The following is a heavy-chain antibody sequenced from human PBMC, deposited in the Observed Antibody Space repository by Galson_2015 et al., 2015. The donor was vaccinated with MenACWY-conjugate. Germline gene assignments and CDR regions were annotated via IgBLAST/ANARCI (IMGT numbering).Heavy chain of an antibody. V-gene: IGHV4-61*01. CDR3: ARLPQGYCSSTNCFGWFDP. CDR2: IHSSGYT. D-gene: IGHD2-2*01. J-gene: IGHJ5*02. Sequence: SETLSLTCTVSGGSVGSGHYYWSWIRQPPGKDLEWIGYIHSSGYTKYTPSLRSRVTISLDTSKNQFSLMLSSVTAADTAVYYCARLPQGYCSSTNCFGWFDPWGQGTLVTVSS. CDR1: GGSVGSGHYY.